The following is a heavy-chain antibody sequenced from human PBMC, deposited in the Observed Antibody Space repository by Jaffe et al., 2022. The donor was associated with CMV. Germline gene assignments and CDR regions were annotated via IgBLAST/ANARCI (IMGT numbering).Heavy chain of an antibody. V-gene: IGHV4-39*01. D-gene: IGHD3-16*02. CDR2: IYYSGST. CDR1: GGSISSSSYY. Sequence: QLQLQESGPGLVKPSETLSLTCTVSGGSISSSSYYWGWIRQPPGKGLEWIGSIYYSGSTYYNPSLKSRVTISVDTSKNQFSLKLSSVTAADTAVYYCARHSYEETRYDYVWGSYPSPNDAFDIWGQGTMVTVSS. CDR3: ARHSYEETRYDYVWGSYPSPNDAFDI. J-gene: IGHJ3*02.